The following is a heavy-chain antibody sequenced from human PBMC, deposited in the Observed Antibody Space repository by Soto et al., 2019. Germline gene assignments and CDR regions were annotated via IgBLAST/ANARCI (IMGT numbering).Heavy chain of an antibody. J-gene: IGHJ4*02. CDR3: ADLSRYCTSSNCD. CDR2: ISTSAST. V-gene: IGHV3-23*01. D-gene: IGHD2-2*01. Sequence: DVRLLESGGGLVQPGGSLRLSCAASGFTFSSYSMSWVRQAPGKGLEWVSTISTSASTYYGDSVRGRFTISRDNSRNTLYLQMNSLRAEDTAVYYCADLSRYCTSSNCDWGQGTLVTVSS. CDR1: GFTFSSYS.